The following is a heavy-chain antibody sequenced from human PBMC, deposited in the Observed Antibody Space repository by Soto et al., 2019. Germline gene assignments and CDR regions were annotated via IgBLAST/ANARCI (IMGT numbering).Heavy chain of an antibody. Sequence: ASVKVSCKASGYTFTSYAMHWVRQAPGQRLEWMGWINAGNGNTKYSQKFQGRVTITRDTSASTAYMELSSLRSEDTAVYYCARDLDIVVVPAATFQSSYYYMDVWGKGTTVTVS. CDR1: GYTFTSYA. D-gene: IGHD2-2*01. V-gene: IGHV1-3*01. CDR3: ARDLDIVVVPAATFQSSYYYMDV. J-gene: IGHJ6*03. CDR2: INAGNGNT.